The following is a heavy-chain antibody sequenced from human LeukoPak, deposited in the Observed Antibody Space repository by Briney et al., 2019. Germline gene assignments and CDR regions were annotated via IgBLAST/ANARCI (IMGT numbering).Heavy chain of an antibody. Sequence: GGSLRLSCAASGFTFSTYGMSWVRQAPGKGLEWVSSISGSGASTYYADSVKGWFTISRDNSKNTLYLQMNSLRAEDTAVYYCANLHYDILTGYIYYFDYWGQGTLVTVSS. J-gene: IGHJ4*02. CDR2: ISGSGAST. CDR1: GFTFSTYG. V-gene: IGHV3-23*01. D-gene: IGHD3-9*01. CDR3: ANLHYDILTGYIYYFDY.